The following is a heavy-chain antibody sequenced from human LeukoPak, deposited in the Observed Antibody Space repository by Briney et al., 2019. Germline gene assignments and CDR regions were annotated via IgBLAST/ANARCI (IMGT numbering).Heavy chain of an antibody. Sequence: PSETLSLTCAVYGGSFSGYYWSWIRRPPGKGLEWIGEINHSGSTNYNPSLKSRVTISVDTSKNQFSLKLSSVTAADTAVYYCARGATMIVVAYYFDYWGQGTLVTVSS. CDR1: GGSFSGYY. J-gene: IGHJ4*02. CDR3: ARGATMIVVAYYFDY. V-gene: IGHV4-34*01. D-gene: IGHD3-22*01. CDR2: INHSGST.